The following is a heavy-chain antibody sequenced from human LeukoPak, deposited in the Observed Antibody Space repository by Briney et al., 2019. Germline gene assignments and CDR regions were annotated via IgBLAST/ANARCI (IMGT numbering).Heavy chain of an antibody. Sequence: SETLSLTCAVYGGSFSGYYWSWIRQPPGKGLEWIGEINHSGSTNYNPSLKSRVTMSVDTSKNQFSLKLSSVTAADTAVYYCARGIAARPDAFDIWGQGTMVTVSS. J-gene: IGHJ3*02. CDR3: ARGIAARPDAFDI. V-gene: IGHV4-34*01. D-gene: IGHD6-6*01. CDR1: GGSFSGYY. CDR2: INHSGST.